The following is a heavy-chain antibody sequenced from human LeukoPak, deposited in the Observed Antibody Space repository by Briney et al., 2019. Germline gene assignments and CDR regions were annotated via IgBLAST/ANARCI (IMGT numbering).Heavy chain of an antibody. Sequence: GASLRLSCAGSGFTFSGYAMSWVRQAPGKGLEWVSTITGSAGSTHYADSVKGRFTISRDNSKNILYLQMNSLSTEDTDIYYCAKAFREYASSSNSSFVIWGQGTMVTVSS. J-gene: IGHJ3*02. CDR2: ITGSAGST. D-gene: IGHD6-6*01. V-gene: IGHV3-23*01. CDR3: AKAFREYASSSNSSFVI. CDR1: GFTFSGYA.